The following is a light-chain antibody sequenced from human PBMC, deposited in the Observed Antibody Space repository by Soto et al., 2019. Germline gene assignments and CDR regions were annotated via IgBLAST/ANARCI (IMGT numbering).Light chain of an antibody. V-gene: IGKV3-20*01. CDR1: QTVDSNF. CDR3: LKYGSSPGWT. CDR2: AAS. J-gene: IGKJ1*01. Sequence: IRLTQSPGTLSLTPGERATLSCRASQTVDSNFLAWYQQKPGQAPRLLIYAASTRATGIPDRFSGSGSGTDFTLTIGRLDPEDFAVYYCLKYGSSPGWTFGPGTKVDI.